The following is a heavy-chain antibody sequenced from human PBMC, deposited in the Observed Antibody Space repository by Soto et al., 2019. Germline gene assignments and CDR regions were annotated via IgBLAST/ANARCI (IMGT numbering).Heavy chain of an antibody. J-gene: IGHJ4*02. V-gene: IGHV3-23*01. CDR3: AKDSGKYYYDSSGYSRS. D-gene: IGHD3-22*01. CDR2: ISGSGGST. CDR1: GFTFSSYA. Sequence: HPGGSLRLSCAASGFTFSSYAMSWVRQAPGKGLEWVSAISGSGGSTYYADSVKGRFTISRDNSKNTLYLQMNSLRAEDTAVYYCAKDSGKYYYDSSGYSRSWGQGTLVTVSS.